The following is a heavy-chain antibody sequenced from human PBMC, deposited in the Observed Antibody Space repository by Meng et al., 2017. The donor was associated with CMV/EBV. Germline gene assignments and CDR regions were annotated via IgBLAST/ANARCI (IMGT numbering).Heavy chain of an antibody. D-gene: IGHD1-1*01. CDR3: ARGDRDSPTNDHSGY. J-gene: IGHJ4*02. CDR2: ISSSSSYT. Sequence: QGQLVECGGGLVKPGGSLRLSCAASGSTFSDYYMSWIRQAPGKGLEWVSYISSSSSYTNYADSVKGRFTISRDNAKNSLYLQMNSLRAEDTAVYYCARGDRDSPTNDHSGYWGQGTLVTVSS. CDR1: GSTFSDYY. V-gene: IGHV3-11*06.